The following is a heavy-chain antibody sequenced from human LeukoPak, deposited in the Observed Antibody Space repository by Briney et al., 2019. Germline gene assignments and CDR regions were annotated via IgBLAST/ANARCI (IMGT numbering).Heavy chain of an antibody. CDR2: IYTRGST. CDR1: GGSISSGSYY. D-gene: IGHD5-12*01. V-gene: IGHV4-61*02. CDR3: ASSIAGYSGYDYCYYYYGMDV. J-gene: IGHJ6*02. Sequence: SETLSLTCTVSGGSISSGSYYWSWIRQPAGKGLEWIGRIYTRGSTNYNPSLKSRVTISVDTSKNQFSLKLSSVTAADTAVYYRASSIAGYSGYDYCYYYYGMDVWGQGTTVTVSS.